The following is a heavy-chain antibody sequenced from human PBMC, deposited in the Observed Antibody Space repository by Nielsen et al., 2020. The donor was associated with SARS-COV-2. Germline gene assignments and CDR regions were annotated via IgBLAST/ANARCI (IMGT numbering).Heavy chain of an antibody. Sequence: GESLKISCAASGFIFDDYAISWVRQAPGKGLEWVSHINWSGDTADFSDSVKGRFTITRDNSKNTLNLQMGSLGTEDMAVYYCARAPYSGSYHGFDYWGQGTLVTVSS. CDR3: ARAPYSGSYHGFDY. V-gene: IGHV3-20*04. D-gene: IGHD1-26*01. CDR1: GFIFDDYA. CDR2: INWSGDTA. J-gene: IGHJ4*02.